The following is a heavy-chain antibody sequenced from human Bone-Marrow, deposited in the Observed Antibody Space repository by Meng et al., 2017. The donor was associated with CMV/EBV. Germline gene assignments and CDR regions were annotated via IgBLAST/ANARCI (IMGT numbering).Heavy chain of an antibody. V-gene: IGHV4-39*07. Sequence: SETLSLTCTVSGGSISSSSYYWGWIRQPPGKGLEWIGSIYYSGSTYYNPSLKSRVTISVDTSKNQFSLKLSSVTAADTAVYYCARDGLGTMVRGVIRVGYYGMDGWGQGTTVTVSS. CDR2: IYYSGST. CDR1: GGSISSSSYY. CDR3: ARDGLGTMVRGVIRVGYYGMDG. J-gene: IGHJ6*02. D-gene: IGHD3-10*01.